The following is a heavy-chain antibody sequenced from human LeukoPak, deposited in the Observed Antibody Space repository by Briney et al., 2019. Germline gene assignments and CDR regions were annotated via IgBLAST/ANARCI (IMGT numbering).Heavy chain of an antibody. V-gene: IGHV3-30*18. CDR1: GFTFSSYG. J-gene: IGHJ4*02. CDR3: AKDSVAAAGISLFDC. CDR2: ISYDGSNK. D-gene: IGHD6-13*01. Sequence: GGSLRLSCAASGFTFSSYGMHWVRQAPGKGLEWVAVISYDGSNKYYADSVKGRFTISRDNSKNTLYLQMNSLRAEDTAVYYCAKDSVAAAGISLFDCWGQGTLVTVSS.